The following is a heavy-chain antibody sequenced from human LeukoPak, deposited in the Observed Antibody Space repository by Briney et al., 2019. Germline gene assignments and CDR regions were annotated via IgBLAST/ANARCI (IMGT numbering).Heavy chain of an antibody. CDR3: AKGTALNADY. CDR2: ISGSGGST. V-gene: IGHV3-23*01. Sequence: PGGSLRLSCAASGCTFSSYAMSWVRQAPAKGLEWVSAISGSGGSTYYADSVKGRFTISRDNSKNTLYLQMNSLRAEDPAVYYCAKGTALNADYWGQGTLVTVSS. CDR1: GCTFSSYA. J-gene: IGHJ4*02. D-gene: IGHD5-18*01.